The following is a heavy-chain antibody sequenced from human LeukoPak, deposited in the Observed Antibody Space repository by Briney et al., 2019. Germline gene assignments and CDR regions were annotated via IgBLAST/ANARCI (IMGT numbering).Heavy chain of an antibody. J-gene: IGHJ4*02. V-gene: IGHV3-7*04. D-gene: IGHD5-24*01. CDR3: ARETEMANLDY. CDR2: IKQDGSEK. CDR1: GFTFSSYW. Sequence: GGSLRLSCTASGFTFSSYWMNWVRQAPGKGLEWVANIKQDGSEKYYVDSVKGRFTISRDNAKKSLYLQMNSPRVEDTAVYYCARETEMANLDYWGQGTLVTVSS.